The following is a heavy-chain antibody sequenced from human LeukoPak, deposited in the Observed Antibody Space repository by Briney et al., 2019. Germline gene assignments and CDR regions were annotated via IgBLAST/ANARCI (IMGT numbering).Heavy chain of an antibody. D-gene: IGHD3-22*01. CDR2: ISGSGGSI. Sequence: PGGSLRLSCAASGFTFSSYAMSWVRQAPGKGLEWVSAISGSGGSIYYADSVKGRFTISRDNSKNTLYLQMNSLRAEDTAVYYCSKGPYYYYSSGSYDGFDIWGQGTMVTVSS. V-gene: IGHV3-23*01. CDR1: GFTFSSYA. J-gene: IGHJ3*02. CDR3: SKGPYYYYSSGSYDGFDI.